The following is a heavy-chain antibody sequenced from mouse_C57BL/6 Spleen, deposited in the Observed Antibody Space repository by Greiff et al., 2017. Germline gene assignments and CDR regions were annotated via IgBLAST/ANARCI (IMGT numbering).Heavy chain of an antibody. Sequence: QVQLQQSGAELVRPGASVKLSCKASGYTFTDYYINWVKQRPGQGLEWIARIYPGSGNTYYNEKFKGKATLTAEKSSSTAYMQLSSLTSEDAAVYFCARRPHAMDYWGQGTSVTVSS. J-gene: IGHJ4*01. V-gene: IGHV1-76*01. CDR1: GYTFTDYY. CDR3: ARRPHAMDY. CDR2: IYPGSGNT.